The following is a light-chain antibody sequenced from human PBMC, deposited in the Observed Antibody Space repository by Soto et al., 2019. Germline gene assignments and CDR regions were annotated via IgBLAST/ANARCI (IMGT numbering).Light chain of an antibody. CDR1: QTISSW. J-gene: IGKJ1*01. CDR2: KAS. CDR3: QHYNSYSEA. V-gene: IGKV1-5*03. Sequence: DIHITHSPSTLSLSLVDRVTITCLASQTISSWLARYQQKPGKAPKLLIYKASTLKSGVPSRFSGSGSGTEFTLTISSLQPDDFATYYCQHYNSYSEAFGQGTKVDI.